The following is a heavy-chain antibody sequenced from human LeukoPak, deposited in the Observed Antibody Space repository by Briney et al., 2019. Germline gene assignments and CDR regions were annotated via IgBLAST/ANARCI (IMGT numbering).Heavy chain of an antibody. J-gene: IGHJ6*03. CDR2: IDDSTTRT. CDR1: GFTFSSYA. V-gene: IGHV3-23*01. D-gene: IGHD1-1*01. CDR3: AKGLKTTVGPYMGYHYYMDV. Sequence: GGSLRLSCAASGFTFSSYAMSWVRQAPGKGLEWVSAIDDSTTRTFYADSVKGRFTISRDNSKNTMYLQMNSLRAEDTAVYYCAKGLKTTVGPYMGYHYYMDVWGKGTTVTVSS.